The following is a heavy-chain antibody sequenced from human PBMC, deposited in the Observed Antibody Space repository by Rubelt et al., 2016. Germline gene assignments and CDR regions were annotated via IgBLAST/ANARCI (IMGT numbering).Heavy chain of an antibody. CDR2: INHSGST. Sequence: GGAGLLKPSETLSLTCAVYGGSFSGYYWSWIRQPPGKGLEWIGEINHSGSTNYNPSLKSRVTISVDTSKNQFSLKLSSVTAADTAVYYCARGKYNWNDSGFDPWGQGTLVTVSS. CDR1: GGSFSGYY. V-gene: IGHV4-34*01. D-gene: IGHD1-20*01. CDR3: ARGKYNWNDSGFDP. J-gene: IGHJ5*02.